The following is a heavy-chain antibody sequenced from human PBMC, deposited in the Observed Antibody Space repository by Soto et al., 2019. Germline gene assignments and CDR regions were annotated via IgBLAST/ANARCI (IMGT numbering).Heavy chain of an antibody. D-gene: IGHD2-2*01. CDR2: ISLYSDGT. J-gene: IGHJ5*02. CDR3: ARVVPGAEAWFGP. V-gene: IGHV1-18*01. Sequence: GASVKVSCKTSGNTFSNYGITWVRQAPGQPLEWLGWISLYSDGTNYAQKFQGRVSMTTDTSTTTAYMELRSLRSDDTAVYYCARVVPGAEAWFGPRGQGTLVTVSS. CDR1: GNTFSNYG.